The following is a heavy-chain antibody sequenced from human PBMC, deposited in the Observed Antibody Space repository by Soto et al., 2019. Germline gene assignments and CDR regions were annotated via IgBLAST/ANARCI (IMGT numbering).Heavy chain of an antibody. D-gene: IGHD3-3*02. V-gene: IGHV1-2*04. CDR1: GYTFTGYY. Sequence: ASVKVSCKASGYTFTGYYMHWVRQAPGQGLEWMGWINPNSGGTNYAQKFQGWVTMTRDTSISTAYMELSRLRSDDTAVYYCARDTHFWSGSWGMDVWGQGTTVTVSS. CDR3: ARDTHFWSGSWGMDV. CDR2: INPNSGGT. J-gene: IGHJ6*02.